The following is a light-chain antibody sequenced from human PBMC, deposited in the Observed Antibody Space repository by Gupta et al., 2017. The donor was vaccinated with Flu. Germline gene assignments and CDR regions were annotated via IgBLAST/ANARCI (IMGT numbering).Light chain of an antibody. V-gene: IGKV1-39*01. CDR2: GAS. CDR3: QQTDSNPPNT. Sequence: SSLSASVGDRVTISCRASQSIRSFLNWYKQKPGKAPKLLIYGASSWQSGVTSRFSGSGYGTDLTLTISSRQPEDSASYYCQQTDSNPPNTFGQGTKLEI. J-gene: IGKJ2*01. CDR1: QSIRSF.